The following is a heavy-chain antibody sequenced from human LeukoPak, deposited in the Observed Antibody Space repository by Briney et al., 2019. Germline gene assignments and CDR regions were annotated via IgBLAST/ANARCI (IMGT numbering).Heavy chain of an antibody. CDR1: GFTFSSYA. Sequence: GGSLRLSXAASGFTFSSYAMSWVCQAPGKGLEWVSAISGSGGSTYYADSVKGRFTISRDNSKNTLYLQMNSLRAEDTAVYYCAKGTADYSNYVGFDYWGQGTLVTVSS. J-gene: IGHJ4*02. D-gene: IGHD4-11*01. V-gene: IGHV3-23*01. CDR3: AKGTADYSNYVGFDY. CDR2: ISGSGGST.